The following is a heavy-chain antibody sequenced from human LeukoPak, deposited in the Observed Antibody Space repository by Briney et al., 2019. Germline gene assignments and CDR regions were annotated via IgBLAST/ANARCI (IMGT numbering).Heavy chain of an antibody. Sequence: GGSLRLSCAASGFTFSSYSMNWVRQAPGKGLEWVSSISSSSSYIYYADSVKGRFTISRDNAKNSLYLQMNSLRAEDTAVYYCARGLPLEWLLNYFDYWGQGTLVTVSS. CDR3: ARGLPLEWLLNYFDY. CDR1: GFTFSSYS. CDR2: ISSSSSYI. V-gene: IGHV3-21*01. J-gene: IGHJ4*02. D-gene: IGHD3-3*01.